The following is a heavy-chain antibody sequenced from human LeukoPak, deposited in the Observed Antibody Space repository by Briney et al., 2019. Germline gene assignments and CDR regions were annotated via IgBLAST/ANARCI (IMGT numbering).Heavy chain of an antibody. CDR2: INPNSGGT. CDR1: GYTFTSYY. Sequence: GASVRVSCKASGYTFTSYYMHWVRQAPGQGLEWMGWINPNSGGTNYAQKFQGRVTMTTDTSISTAYMELSRLRSDDTAVYYCARVLPTVGRRLASDWFDPWGPGTLVTVSS. D-gene: IGHD3-3*02. CDR3: ARVLPTVGRRLASDWFDP. V-gene: IGHV1-2*02. J-gene: IGHJ5*02.